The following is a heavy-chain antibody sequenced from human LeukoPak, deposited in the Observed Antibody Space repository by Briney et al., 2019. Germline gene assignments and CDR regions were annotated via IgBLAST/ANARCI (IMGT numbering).Heavy chain of an antibody. CDR2: IIPIFGTA. CDR1: GGTFSSYA. J-gene: IGHJ4*02. Sequence: SVKVSCKASGGTFSSYAISWVRQAPGQGLEWMGGIIPIFGTANYAQKFQGRVTTTADESTSTAYMELSSLRSEDKAVYYCARDLVAAAGFDYWGQGTLVTVSS. CDR3: ARDLVAAAGFDY. D-gene: IGHD6-13*01. V-gene: IGHV1-69*01.